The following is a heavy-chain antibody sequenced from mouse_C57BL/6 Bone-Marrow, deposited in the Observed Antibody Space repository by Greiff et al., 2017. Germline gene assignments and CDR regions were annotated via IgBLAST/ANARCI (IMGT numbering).Heavy chain of an antibody. V-gene: IGHV1-26*01. Sequence: VQLQQSGPELVKPGASVKISCKASGYTFTDYYMNWVKQSHGKSLEWIGDINPNNGGTSYNQKFKGKATLTVDKSSSTAYMELRSLTSEDSAVXYCARRTTTVVADYWGQGTTLTVSS. D-gene: IGHD1-1*01. CDR1: GYTFTDYY. J-gene: IGHJ2*01. CDR2: INPNNGGT. CDR3: ARRTTTVVADY.